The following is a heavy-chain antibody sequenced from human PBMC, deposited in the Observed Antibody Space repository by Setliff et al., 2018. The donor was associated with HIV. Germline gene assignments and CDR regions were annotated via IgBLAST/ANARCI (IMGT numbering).Heavy chain of an antibody. J-gene: IGHJ4*02. Sequence: ASVKVSCKASGYTFTSYGISWVRQAPGQGLEWMGWISAYNGNTHYAQRLQGRVTMTTDTSTSTASLELRSLRSDDTAVYYCARDRIPSKWLLESDYWGQGTLVTVSS. CDR2: ISAYNGNT. CDR3: ARDRIPSKWLLESDY. V-gene: IGHV1-18*01. CDR1: GYTFTSYG. D-gene: IGHD3-22*01.